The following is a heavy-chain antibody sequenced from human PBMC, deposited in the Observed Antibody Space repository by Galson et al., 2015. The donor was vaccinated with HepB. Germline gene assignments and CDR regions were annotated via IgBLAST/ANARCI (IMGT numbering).Heavy chain of an antibody. CDR3: ARDRQQWLVVGFDI. J-gene: IGHJ3*02. Sequence: SLRLSCAASGFTFSSYRMSWVRQAPGKGLEWVANIKQDGSEKYYVDSVKGRFTISRDNAKNSLYLQMNSLRAEDTSVYYCARDRQQWLVVGFDIWGQGTMVTVSS. CDR2: IKQDGSEK. D-gene: IGHD6-19*01. V-gene: IGHV3-7*03. CDR1: GFTFSSYR.